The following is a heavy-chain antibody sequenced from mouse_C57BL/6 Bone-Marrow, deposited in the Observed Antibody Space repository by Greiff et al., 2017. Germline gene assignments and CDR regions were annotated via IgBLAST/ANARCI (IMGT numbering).Heavy chain of an antibody. CDR3: VRSFYGNYWDFEA. Sequence: QVQLQQPGAELVRPGASVKMSCTASGYTFTGDWMTWVKQRPGQGLEWIGDIYPGSGSTNYNAKFKSKATLTVDTSSSTAYMQLSSLTSEDSAVYCCVRSFYGNYWDFEARGTKATVT. J-gene: IGHJ1*03. V-gene: IGHV1-55*01. CDR1: GYTFTGDW. CDR2: IYPGSGST. D-gene: IGHD2-10*01.